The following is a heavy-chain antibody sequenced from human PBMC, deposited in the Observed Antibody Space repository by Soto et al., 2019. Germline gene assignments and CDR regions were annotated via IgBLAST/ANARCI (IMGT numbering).Heavy chain of an antibody. CDR2: IYYSGST. Sequence: SETLSLTCTVSGGSISSYYWSWIRQPPGKGLEWIGYIYYSGSTNYNPSLKSRVTISVDTSKNQFSLKLSSVTAADTAVYYCARALRYFDPFPYYYYYMDVWGKGTTVTVSS. V-gene: IGHV4-59*01. D-gene: IGHD3-9*01. J-gene: IGHJ6*03. CDR3: ARALRYFDPFPYYYYYMDV. CDR1: GGSISSYY.